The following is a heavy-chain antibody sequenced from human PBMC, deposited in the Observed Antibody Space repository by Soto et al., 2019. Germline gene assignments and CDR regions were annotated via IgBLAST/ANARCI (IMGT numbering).Heavy chain of an antibody. V-gene: IGHV3-33*01. CDR1: GFTFSSYG. CDR2: IWYDGSNK. CDR3: ARDWVYYGMDV. Sequence: PGGSLRLSCAASGFTFSSYGMHWVRQAPGKGLEWVAVIWYDGSNKYYADSVKGRFTISRDNSKNTLYLQMNSLRAEDTAVYYCARDWVYYGMDVWGQGTMVTVSS. J-gene: IGHJ6*02. D-gene: IGHD3-16*01.